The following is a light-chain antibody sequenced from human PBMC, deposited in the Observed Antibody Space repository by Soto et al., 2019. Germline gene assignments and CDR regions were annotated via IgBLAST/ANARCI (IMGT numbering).Light chain of an antibody. CDR2: DAS. J-gene: IGKJ1*01. V-gene: IGKV1-5*01. Sequence: EIQMPQSPSTLSASVGDTVTIACRASEDVANYLAWHQQKPGRAPMLLISDASDLKSGVPSRFSGSGSGTDFTLIISNLQPDDSATYYCQQYKRWWTFGQGTKVQIK. CDR1: EDVANY. CDR3: QQYKRWWT.